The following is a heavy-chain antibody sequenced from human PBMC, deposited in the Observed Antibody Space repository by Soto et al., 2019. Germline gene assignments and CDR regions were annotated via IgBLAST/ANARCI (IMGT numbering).Heavy chain of an antibody. CDR3: ARDEGIRGLEF. CDR2: ISGYNGNT. D-gene: IGHD3-10*01. V-gene: IGHV1-18*04. J-gene: IGHJ4*02. CDR1: GYTFTSCG. Sequence: ASVRVSCTSSGYTFTSCGISWVQQAPGQGLEWMGWISGYNGNTAYARNLQDRVTMTIDAPTTTAYMELRSLRSDDTAVYYCARDEGIRGLEFRGLGTLVTVSS.